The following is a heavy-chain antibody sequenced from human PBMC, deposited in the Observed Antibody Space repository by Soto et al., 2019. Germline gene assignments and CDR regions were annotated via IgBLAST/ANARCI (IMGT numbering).Heavy chain of an antibody. J-gene: IGHJ6*02. D-gene: IGHD3-9*01. V-gene: IGHV1-58*02. CDR3: AADFLYDILTGRDYYYYGMDV. Sequence: QMQLVQSGPEVKKPGTSVKVSCKASGFTFTSSAMQWVRQARGQRLEWIGWIVVGSGNTNYAQKFQERVTITRDMSTSTAYMELSSLRSEDTAVYYCAADFLYDILTGRDYYYYGMDVWGQGTTVTVSS. CDR1: GFTFTSSA. CDR2: IVVGSGNT.